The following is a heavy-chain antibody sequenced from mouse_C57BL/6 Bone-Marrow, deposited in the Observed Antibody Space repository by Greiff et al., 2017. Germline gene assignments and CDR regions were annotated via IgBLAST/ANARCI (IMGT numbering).Heavy chain of an antibody. Sequence: VKLVESGPELVKPGASVTISCKASGYAFSSPWLNWVKQRPGKGLELIGRIYPGDGDTNYNGKFKGKATLTADKSSSTAYMQLSSLTSEDSAVYFCARENGYAFAYWGQGTLVTVSA. D-gene: IGHD2-2*01. J-gene: IGHJ3*01. V-gene: IGHV1-82*01. CDR2: IYPGDGDT. CDR3: ARENGYAFAY. CDR1: GYAFSSPW.